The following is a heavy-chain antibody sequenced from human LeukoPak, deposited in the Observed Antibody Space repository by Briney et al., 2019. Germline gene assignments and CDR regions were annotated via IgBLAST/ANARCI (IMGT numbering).Heavy chain of an antibody. CDR3: ARFSSLGA. V-gene: IGHV3-7*01. J-gene: IGHJ5*02. CDR2: IKKDGSEK. D-gene: IGHD2-2*01. Sequence: HPGGSLRLSCAASGFTFNSYWMSWVRQAPGKGLAWVANIKKDGSEKNYVDSVKGRFTISRDNAKNSLYLQMDSLRAEDTAVYYCARFSSLGAWGQGTLVTVSS. CDR1: GFTFNSYW.